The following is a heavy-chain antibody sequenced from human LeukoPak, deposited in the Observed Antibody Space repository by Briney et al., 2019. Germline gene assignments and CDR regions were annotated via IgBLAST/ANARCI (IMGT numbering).Heavy chain of an antibody. CDR3: GRPTKYWLVRGNGVDV. D-gene: IGHD6-19*01. V-gene: IGHV3-23*01. J-gene: IGHJ6*02. Sequence: GASLRLSCAASGFSFSSYAMTWVRRAPGQGLEWVSSIDAGGGDTYHSDSVKGRFTIPRDNSMNTLYLQMNSLRADDTAVYYCGRPTKYWLVRGNGVDVWGQGTTVTVSS. CDR1: GFSFSSYA. CDR2: IDAGGGDT.